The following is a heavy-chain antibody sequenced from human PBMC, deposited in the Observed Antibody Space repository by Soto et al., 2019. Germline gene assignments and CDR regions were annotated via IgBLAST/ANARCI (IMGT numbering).Heavy chain of an antibody. J-gene: IGHJ4*02. V-gene: IGHV4-31*03. CDR1: GGSISSGGYY. CDR2: IYYSGST. CDR3: ARGWLPERLLVDY. D-gene: IGHD3-3*01. Sequence: SETLSLTCTVSGGSISSGGYYWSWIRQHPGKGLEWIGYIYYSGSTYYNPSLKSRVTISVDTSKNQFSLKLSSVTAADTAVYYCARGWLPERLLVDYWGQGTLVTVSS.